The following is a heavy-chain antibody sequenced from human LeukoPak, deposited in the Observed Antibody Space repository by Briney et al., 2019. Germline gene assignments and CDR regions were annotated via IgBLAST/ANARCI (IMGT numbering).Heavy chain of an antibody. D-gene: IGHD6-13*01. CDR2: INPSGGST. V-gene: IGHV1-46*01. Sequence: ASVKVSCKASGYTFTSYYMHWVRQAPGQGLEWMGIINPSGGSTSYAQKFQGRVTMTRNTSISTAYLELSSLRSEDTAVYFCARGVKQQLIRGNKYFDYWGQGILVTVSS. CDR3: ARGVKQQLIRGNKYFDY. J-gene: IGHJ4*02. CDR1: GYTFTSYY.